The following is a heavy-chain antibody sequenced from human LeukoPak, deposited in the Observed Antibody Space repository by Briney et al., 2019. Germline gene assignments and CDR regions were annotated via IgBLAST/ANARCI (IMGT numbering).Heavy chain of an antibody. CDR3: ANNPILGYCSGGSCYSI. V-gene: IGHV1-2*02. Sequence: ASVKVSCKASGYTFTSYDINWVRQATGQGLEWMGWINPNSGGTNYAQKFQGRVTMTRDTSISTAYMELSRLRSDDTAVYYCANNPILGYCSGGSCYSIWGQGTLVTVSS. CDR2: INPNSGGT. CDR1: GYTFTSYD. J-gene: IGHJ4*02. D-gene: IGHD2-15*01.